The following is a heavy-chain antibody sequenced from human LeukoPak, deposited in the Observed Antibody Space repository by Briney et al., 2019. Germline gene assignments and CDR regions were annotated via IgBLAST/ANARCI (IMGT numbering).Heavy chain of an antibody. J-gene: IGHJ2*01. CDR1: GFTFSSYD. Sequence: GGSMRLSCAASGFTFSSYDMSWVRQAPGSGLEWVSGITGSGGSTYYADSVKGRFTISRDNSKNTLYLQMNSLRAEDTAVYYCAKGNWGERLDWYFDLWGRGTLVTVSS. CDR3: AKGNWGERLDWYFDL. V-gene: IGHV3-23*01. D-gene: IGHD1-26*01. CDR2: ITGSGGST.